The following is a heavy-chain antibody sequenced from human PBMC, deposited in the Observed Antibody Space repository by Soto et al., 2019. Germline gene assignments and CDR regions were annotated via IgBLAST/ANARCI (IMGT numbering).Heavy chain of an antibody. D-gene: IGHD1-26*01. CDR1: GYTFTNYD. CDR3: ARGVNDVGATNWFDP. J-gene: IGHJ5*02. V-gene: IGHV1-18*01. CDR2: INTYNGNT. Sequence: PSVKVSCKTSGYTFTNYDLSWVRQAPGQGLELMGWINTYNGNTYYAQNLQGRVTMTTDTSTSTAYMELRSLRSDDTAVYYCARGVNDVGATNWFDPWGQGTLVTVSS.